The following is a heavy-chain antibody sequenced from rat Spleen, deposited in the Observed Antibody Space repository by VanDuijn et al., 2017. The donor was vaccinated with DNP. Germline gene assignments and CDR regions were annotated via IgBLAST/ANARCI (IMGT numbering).Heavy chain of an antibody. CDR3: TTLTTTDY. CDR2: ITNSGGTT. J-gene: IGHJ2*01. D-gene: IGHD1-10*01. Sequence: EVQLVESGGGLVQLGRSLKLSCAASGFTFSNYGMAWVRQAPTKGLAWVASITNSGGTTYYRDSVKGRFTISRDNAKSTLYLQMDSLRSEDTATYYCTTLTTTDYWGQGVMVTVSS. CDR1: GFTFSNYG. V-gene: IGHV5S13*01.